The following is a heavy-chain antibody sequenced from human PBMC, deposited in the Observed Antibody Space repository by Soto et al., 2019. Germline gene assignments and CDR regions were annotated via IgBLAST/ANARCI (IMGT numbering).Heavy chain of an antibody. J-gene: IGHJ6*02. Sequence: SETLSLTCTVPGGSISSGGYYWSWIRQHPGKGLEWIGYIYYSGSTYYNPSLKRRVTISVDTSKNQFSLKLSSVTAADTAVYYCGRIPSYYDFWSGSTSLYGMDVWGQGTTVTVS. CDR1: GGSISSGGYY. V-gene: IGHV4-31*03. CDR2: IYYSGST. D-gene: IGHD3-3*01. CDR3: GRIPSYYDFWSGSTSLYGMDV.